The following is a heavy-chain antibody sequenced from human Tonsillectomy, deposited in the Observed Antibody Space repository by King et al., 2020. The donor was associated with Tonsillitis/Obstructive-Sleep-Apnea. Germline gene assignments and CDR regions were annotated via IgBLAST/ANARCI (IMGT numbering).Heavy chain of an antibody. V-gene: IGHV3-53*01. Sequence: VQLVESGGGLIQPGGSLRLSCAASGFTVSSNYMSWVRQAPGKGLEWGSVIYSGGSTYYADSVKGRFTISRDNSKNTLYLQMNSLRAEDTAVYYCARDQEYGSGSYFHYYYYMDVWGKGTTVTVSS. CDR1: GFTVSSNY. J-gene: IGHJ6*03. D-gene: IGHD3-10*01. CDR3: ARDQEYGSGSYFHYYYYMDV. CDR2: IYSGGST.